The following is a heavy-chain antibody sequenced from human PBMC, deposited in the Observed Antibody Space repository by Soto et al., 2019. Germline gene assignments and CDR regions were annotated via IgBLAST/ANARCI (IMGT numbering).Heavy chain of an antibody. J-gene: IGHJ5*02. Sequence: SETLSLTCTVSGGSISSYYWSWIRQPPGKGLEWIGYIYYSGSTNYNPSLKSRVTISVDTSKNQFSLKLSSVTAADTAVYYCARVGTTVTTRNTYGGDWFDPWGQGTLVTVSS. D-gene: IGHD4-4*01. CDR1: GGSISSYY. V-gene: IGHV4-59*01. CDR2: IYYSGST. CDR3: ARVGTTVTTRNTYGGDWFDP.